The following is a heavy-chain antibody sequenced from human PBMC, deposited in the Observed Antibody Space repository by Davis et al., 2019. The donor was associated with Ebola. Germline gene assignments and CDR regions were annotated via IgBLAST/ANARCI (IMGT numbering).Heavy chain of an antibody. D-gene: IGHD2-2*01. V-gene: IGHV1-69*06. J-gene: IGHJ4*02. CDR3: ARESRYQLLYVDY. CDR2: IIPIFGTA. CDR1: GGTFSSYA. Sequence: SVKVSCKASGGTFSSYAISWVRQAPGQGLEWMGGIIPIFGTANHAQKFQGRVTITADKSTSTAYMELSSLRSEDTAVYYCARESRYQLLYVDYWGQGTLVTVSS.